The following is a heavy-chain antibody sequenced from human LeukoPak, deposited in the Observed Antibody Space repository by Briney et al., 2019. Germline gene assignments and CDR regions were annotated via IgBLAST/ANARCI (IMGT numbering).Heavy chain of an antibody. Sequence: PGGSLRLSCAASGFTVSSNYMSWVRQAPGKGLEWDSVIYSGGSTYYADSVKGRFTISRDNSKNTLYLQMNSLRAEDTAVYYCARTIFGVQGPAPHFDYWGQGTLVTVSS. CDR3: ARTIFGVQGPAPHFDY. V-gene: IGHV3-53*01. CDR2: IYSGGST. D-gene: IGHD3-3*01. J-gene: IGHJ4*02. CDR1: GFTVSSNY.